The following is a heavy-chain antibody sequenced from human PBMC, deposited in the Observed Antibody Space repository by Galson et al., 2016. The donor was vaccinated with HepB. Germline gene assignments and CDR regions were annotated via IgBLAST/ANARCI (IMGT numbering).Heavy chain of an antibody. Sequence: SLRLSCAASGFTFSSYAMTWVRQAPGKGLEWVSDISGSGANTYYADSVKGRFTISRDNSKNTLYLQMNSLRAEDTAIYYCAKPIYYHDGGPYTGGDHGGQGTLVTISS. D-gene: IGHD3-22*01. CDR2: ISGSGANT. V-gene: IGHV3-23*01. J-gene: IGHJ4*02. CDR3: AKPIYYHDGGPYTGGDH. CDR1: GFTFSSYA.